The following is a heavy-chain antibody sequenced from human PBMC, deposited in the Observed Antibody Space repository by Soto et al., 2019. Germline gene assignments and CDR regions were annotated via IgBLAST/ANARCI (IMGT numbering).Heavy chain of an antibody. J-gene: IGHJ4*02. CDR1: GGTFSSYS. CDR3: ARDGGRHAGGIDY. CDR2: IIPIFGTA. Sequence: QVQLVQSGAEVKKPGSSVKVSCKASGGTFSSYSINWVRQAPGQGLEWMGEIIPIFGTANYAQKFQGRVTITADEATSTAYMELSSLRSEDTAVYYCARDGGRHAGGIDYWGQGTLVTVSS. D-gene: IGHD1-26*01. V-gene: IGHV1-69*01.